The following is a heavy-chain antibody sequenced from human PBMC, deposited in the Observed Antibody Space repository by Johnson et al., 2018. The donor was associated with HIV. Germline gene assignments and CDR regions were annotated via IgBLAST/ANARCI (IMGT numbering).Heavy chain of an antibody. CDR2: IKSKTDGGTT. D-gene: IGHD4-23*01. Sequence: EVQLVESGGGLVKPGGSLRLSCAASGFTFSNAWMTWVRQAPGKGLEWVGRIKSKTDGGTTDYVAPVKGRFTISRDDSKNSLYLQMDSLRGEDTADYYCARDPGNGGRPFDAFDIWGQGTMVTVSS. V-gene: IGHV3-15*01. CDR1: GFTFSNAW. CDR3: ARDPGNGGRPFDAFDI. J-gene: IGHJ3*02.